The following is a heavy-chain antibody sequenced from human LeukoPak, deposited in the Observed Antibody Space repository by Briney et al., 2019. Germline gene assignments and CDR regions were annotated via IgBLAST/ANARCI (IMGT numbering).Heavy chain of an antibody. CDR1: GYTFTSYG. CDR2: ISAYNGNT. J-gene: IGHJ6*03. D-gene: IGHD6-19*01. Sequence: GASVKLSCKASGYTFTSYGFTWVRQAPGQGPEWMGWISAYNGNTNYAQKLQGRVTMTTDTSTSTAYMELRSLRSDDTAVYYCARSDSSGRYGGYYYYYMDVWGKGTTVTVSS. CDR3: ARSDSSGRYGGYYYYYMDV. V-gene: IGHV1-18*01.